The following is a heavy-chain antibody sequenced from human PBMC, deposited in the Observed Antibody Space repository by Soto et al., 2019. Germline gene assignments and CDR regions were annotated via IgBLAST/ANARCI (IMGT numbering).Heavy chain of an antibody. Sequence: SVKVSCKASGGTFSSYAISWVRQAPGQGLEWMGGIIPIFGTANYAQKFQGRVTITADESTSTAYMELSSLRSEDTAVYYCARVGEYYYGSGSYLAFDIWCQGTLVTVSS. CDR3: ARVGEYYYGSGSYLAFDI. V-gene: IGHV1-69*13. D-gene: IGHD3-10*01. CDR2: IIPIFGTA. J-gene: IGHJ3*02. CDR1: GGTFSSYA.